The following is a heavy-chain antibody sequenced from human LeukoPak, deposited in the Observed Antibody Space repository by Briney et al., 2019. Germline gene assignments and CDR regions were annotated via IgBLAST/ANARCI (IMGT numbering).Heavy chain of an antibody. CDR1: GFTFRDYY. CDR2: IGSGGRTT. D-gene: IGHD2-8*01. Sequence: GGSLRLSCAASGFTFRDYYMSWIRQAPGKGLEWGSYIGSGGRTTYYADSVKGRFTISRDNAKNSLYLQMNSLTAEDTAVYYCARGRTLISHGAFDIWDQGTMVTVSS. CDR3: ARGRTLISHGAFDI. J-gene: IGHJ3*02. V-gene: IGHV3-11*01.